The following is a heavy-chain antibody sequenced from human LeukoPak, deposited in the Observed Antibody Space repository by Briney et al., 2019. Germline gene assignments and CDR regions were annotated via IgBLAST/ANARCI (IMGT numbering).Heavy chain of an antibody. CDR2: IYYSGST. CDR1: GGSISSGGYY. CDR3: ARAYGSGSYYLDY. V-gene: IGHV4-31*03. D-gene: IGHD3-10*01. J-gene: IGHJ4*02. Sequence: SETLSLTCTVSGGSISSGGYYWSWIRQHPGKGLEWIGYIYYSGSTYYNPSLKSRVTISVDTSKNQFSLKLSSVTAADTAMYYCARAYGSGSYYLDYWGQGTLVTVSS.